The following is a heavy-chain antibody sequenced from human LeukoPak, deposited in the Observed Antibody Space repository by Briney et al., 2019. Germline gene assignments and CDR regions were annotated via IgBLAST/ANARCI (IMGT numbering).Heavy chain of an antibody. Sequence: GGSLRLSCAASGFTFSSYPMHWVRQAPGKGLEWVAVISYDESNNYYADSVKGRFTISRDNSKNTRYLQMNSLRAEDTAVYYCAKEYSSSSGGLDYWGQGTLVTVSS. CDR3: AKEYSSSSGGLDY. J-gene: IGHJ4*02. D-gene: IGHD6-6*01. CDR2: ISYDESNN. CDR1: GFTFSSYP. V-gene: IGHV3-30-3*01.